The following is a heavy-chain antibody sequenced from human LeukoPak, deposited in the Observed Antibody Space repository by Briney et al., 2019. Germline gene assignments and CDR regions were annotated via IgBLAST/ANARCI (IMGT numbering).Heavy chain of an antibody. CDR1: GFTFSSYG. J-gene: IGHJ4*02. D-gene: IGHD6-19*01. CDR2: IRYDGSNK. CDR3: AKDKKGLSSGWYPIDY. V-gene: IGHV3-30*02. Sequence: GGSLRRYCAASGFTFSSYGMHWVRQAPGKGLEWVAFIRYDGSNKYYADSVKGRFTISRDNSKNTLYLQMNSLRAEDTAVYYCAKDKKGLSSGWYPIDYWGQGTLVTVSS.